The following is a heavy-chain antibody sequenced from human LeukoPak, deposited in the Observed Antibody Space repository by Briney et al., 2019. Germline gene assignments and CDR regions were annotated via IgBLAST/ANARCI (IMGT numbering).Heavy chain of an antibody. D-gene: IGHD3-9*01. CDR2: IIPTLGIA. CDR1: GGTFSSYT. CDR3: ASMGYDILTGYPTSGY. J-gene: IGHJ4*02. V-gene: IGHV1-69*02. Sequence: ASVKVSCKASGGTFSSYTISWVRQAPGQGLEWVGRIIPTLGIANYAQKFQGRVAITADKSTSTAYMELSSLRSEDTAVYYCASMGYDILTGYPTSGYWGQGTLVTVSS.